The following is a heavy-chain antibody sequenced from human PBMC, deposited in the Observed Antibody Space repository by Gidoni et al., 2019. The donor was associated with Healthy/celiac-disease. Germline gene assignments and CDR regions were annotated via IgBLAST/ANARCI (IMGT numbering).Heavy chain of an antibody. J-gene: IGHJ3*02. Sequence: GGSISSYYWSWIRQPPGKGLEWIGYIYYSGSTNYNPSLKSRVTISVDTSKNQFSLKLSSVTAADTAVYYCARERYYYDSSGYSDDAFDIWGQGTMVTVSS. CDR3: ARERYYYDSSGYSDDAFDI. V-gene: IGHV4-59*01. CDR1: GGSISSYY. CDR2: IYYSGST. D-gene: IGHD3-22*01.